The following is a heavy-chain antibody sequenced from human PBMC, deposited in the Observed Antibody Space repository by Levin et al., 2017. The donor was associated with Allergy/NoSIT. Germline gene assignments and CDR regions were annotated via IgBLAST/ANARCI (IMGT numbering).Heavy chain of an antibody. CDR3: ARGSGAIAAGIDY. CDR2: INHSGST. V-gene: IGHV4-34*01. Sequence: RASETLSLTCAVYGGSFSGYYWSWIRQPPGKGLEWIGEINHSGSTNYNPSLKSRVTISVDTSKNQFSLKLSSVTAADTAVYYCARGSGAIAAGIDYWGQGTLVTVSS. D-gene: IGHD6-13*01. CDR1: GGSFSGYY. J-gene: IGHJ4*02.